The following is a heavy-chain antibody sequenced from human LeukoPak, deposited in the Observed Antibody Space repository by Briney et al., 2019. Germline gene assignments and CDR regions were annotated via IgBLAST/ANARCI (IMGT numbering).Heavy chain of an antibody. V-gene: IGHV3-23*01. J-gene: IGHJ4*02. CDR2: ISGSGGST. CDR1: GFTFSSYA. Sequence: PGGSLRLSCAASGFTFSSYAMSWVRQAPGKGLEWVSAISGSGGSTYYADSVKGRLTISRDNAKNTLYLQMNSLRAEDTAVYYCATGSGTYYDSWGQGTLVTVSS. CDR3: ATGSGTYYDS. D-gene: IGHD3-10*01.